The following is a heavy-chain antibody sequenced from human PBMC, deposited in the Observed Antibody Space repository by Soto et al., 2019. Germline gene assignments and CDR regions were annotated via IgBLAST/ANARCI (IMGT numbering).Heavy chain of an antibody. V-gene: IGHV4-4*07. J-gene: IGHJ5*02. Sequence: SEALSLPCTVSVGSLSNYYWSWIRQPTVKGLEWIGRIYTGGSINYNPSLKSRVTMSVDTSKQQFSLKLTSVTAADTAVYYCARDLDSSGFSPDWFDPWGQGTLVTVSS. CDR1: VGSLSNYY. CDR3: ARDLDSSGFSPDWFDP. D-gene: IGHD3-22*01. CDR2: IYTGGSI.